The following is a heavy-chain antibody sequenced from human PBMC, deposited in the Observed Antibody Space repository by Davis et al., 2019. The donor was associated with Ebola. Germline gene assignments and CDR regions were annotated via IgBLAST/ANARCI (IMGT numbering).Heavy chain of an antibody. D-gene: IGHD1-14*01. CDR3: ATEHHRNYRYAFDI. CDR2: IHYNGNT. CDR1: GGSIRSGCYY. Sequence: SETLSLTCTVSGGSIRSGCYYWSWIRQHPGKGLEWIGYIHYNGNTYYNPSLKSRVTITADTSKNQFSLKLSSVTAADTAVYYCATEHHRNYRYAFDIWGQGTLVTVSS. J-gene: IGHJ3*02. V-gene: IGHV4-31*03.